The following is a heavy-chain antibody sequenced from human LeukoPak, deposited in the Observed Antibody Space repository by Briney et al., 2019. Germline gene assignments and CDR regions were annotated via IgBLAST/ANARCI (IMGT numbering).Heavy chain of an antibody. Sequence: GGSLRLSCAASGFTFSSYGMHWVRQAPGKGLEWVAFIRYDGNNNYYADSVKGRFTISRDNSKNTLYLQMNSLRAEDTAVYYCAKGGYYYDSSGYPFVIYWGQGTLVSVSS. CDR2: IRYDGNNN. CDR1: GFTFSSYG. J-gene: IGHJ4*02. CDR3: AKGGYYYDSSGYPFVIY. V-gene: IGHV3-30*02. D-gene: IGHD3-22*01.